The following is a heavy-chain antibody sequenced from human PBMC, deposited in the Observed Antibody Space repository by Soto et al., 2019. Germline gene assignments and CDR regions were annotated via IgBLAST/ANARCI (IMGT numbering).Heavy chain of an antibody. D-gene: IGHD4-17*01. Sequence: LSLTCTVSGGSLTSNSYYWGWIRQPPGKGLEWIGSFYYSQSTYFNPSLKSRVTISVETSKNQYSLKLSAVTAADTAVYYCARRSTVTYDYWGQGILVTVSS. CDR3: ARRSTVTYDY. V-gene: IGHV4-39*01. CDR2: FYYSQST. J-gene: IGHJ4*02. CDR1: GGSLTSNSYY.